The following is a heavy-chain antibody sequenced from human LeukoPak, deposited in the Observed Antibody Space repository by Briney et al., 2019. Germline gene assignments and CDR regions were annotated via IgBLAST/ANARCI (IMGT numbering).Heavy chain of an antibody. CDR1: RGTFNSYV. J-gene: IGHJ4*02. D-gene: IGHD3-22*01. V-gene: IGHV1-69*04. CDR2: IIPIFGIA. CDR3: ARGGGYYSIPFDY. Sequence: AVKVSRKPSRGTFNSYVISWVRQAPRQGREWMGRIIPIFGIANYAQKFQGRVTITADKSTSTAYMELSSLRSEDTAVYYCARGGGYYSIPFDYWGQGTLVTVSS.